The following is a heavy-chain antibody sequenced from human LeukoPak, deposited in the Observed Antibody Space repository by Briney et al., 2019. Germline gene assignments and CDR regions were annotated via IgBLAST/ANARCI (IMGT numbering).Heavy chain of an antibody. CDR2: INPSGGST. CDR1: GYTFTSYY. Sequence: ASVKVSCKASGYTFTSYYMHWVRQAPGQGLEWMGIINPSGGSTSYAQKFQGRVTMTRDTSTSTVYMELSRLRSDDTAVYYCARDGDIVLMVYAIRGEGAFDIWGQGTMVTVSS. CDR3: ARDGDIVLMVYAIRGEGAFDI. D-gene: IGHD2-8*01. J-gene: IGHJ3*02. V-gene: IGHV1-46*01.